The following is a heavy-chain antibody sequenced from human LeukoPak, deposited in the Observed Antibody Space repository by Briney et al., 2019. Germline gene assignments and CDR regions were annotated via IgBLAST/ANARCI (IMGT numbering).Heavy chain of an antibody. CDR2: IYHSGST. CDR3: ARGSSGTHYFDY. D-gene: IGHD3-10*01. J-gene: IGHJ4*02. V-gene: IGHV4-30-2*01. CDR1: SGSISSGGYS. Sequence: SETLSLTCAVSSGSISSGGYSWSWIRQPPGKGLEWIGYIYHSGSTYYNPSLKSRVTISVDRSKNQFSLKLSSVTAADTAVYCCARGSSGTHYFDYWGQGTLVTVSS.